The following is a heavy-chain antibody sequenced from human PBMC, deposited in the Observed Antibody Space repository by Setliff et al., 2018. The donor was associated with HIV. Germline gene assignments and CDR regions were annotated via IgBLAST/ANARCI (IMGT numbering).Heavy chain of an antibody. CDR1: GGTFSSYV. Sequence: GASVKVSCKASGGTFSSYVINWVRQAPGQGLEWMGGAIPMLGIANHVHEFQGRVTITADKSTSTAYMELNSLRSEDTAVYYCARSSYYDVNSPFDYWGQGTRVTVSS. CDR3: ARSSYYDVNSPFDY. J-gene: IGHJ4*02. CDR2: AIPMLGIA. V-gene: IGHV1-69*10. D-gene: IGHD3-16*01.